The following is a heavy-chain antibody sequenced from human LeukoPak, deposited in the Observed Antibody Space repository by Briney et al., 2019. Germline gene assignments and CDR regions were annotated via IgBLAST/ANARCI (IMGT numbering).Heavy chain of an antibody. V-gene: IGHV3-23*01. J-gene: IGHJ6*03. CDR2: ISGTGGNT. CDR1: GFTFSNYA. D-gene: IGHD2-21*01. CDR3: AKRVAIESYYYYYMDV. Sequence: GGSLRLSCAASGFTFSNYAMTWGRQAPGKGLEWGSAISGTGGNTHYADSVKGRFTVSRENSKNTLYLQMNSLRAEDTAVYYCAKRVAIESYYYYYMDVWGKGATVTVSS.